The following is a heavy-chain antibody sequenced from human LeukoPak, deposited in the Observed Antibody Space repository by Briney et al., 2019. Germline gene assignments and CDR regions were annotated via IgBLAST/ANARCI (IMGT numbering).Heavy chain of an antibody. CDR2: INHSGST. Sequence: SETLSLTCAVYGGSFSGYYWSWTRQPPGKGLEWIGEINHSGSTNYNPSLKSRVTISVDTSKNQFSLKLSSVTAADTAVYYCARGSAFGGYYSDWGQGTLVTVSS. V-gene: IGHV4-34*01. CDR3: ARGSAFGGYYSD. J-gene: IGHJ4*02. CDR1: GGSFSGYY. D-gene: IGHD3-22*01.